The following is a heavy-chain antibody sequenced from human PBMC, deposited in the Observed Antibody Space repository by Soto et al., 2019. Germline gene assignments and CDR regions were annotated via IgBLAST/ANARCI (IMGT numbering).Heavy chain of an antibody. Sequence: GWCMRLSCAASGVTLSSYEMSGARQAKGKGLEWVSVISGSGGSTYYADSVQGRFTISRDNSKNTVYLQMNSLRAEDTAVYYCAKDRSLVVTAMHVWGQGTTVTVSS. D-gene: IGHD2-21*02. J-gene: IGHJ6*02. CDR2: ISGSGGST. V-gene: IGHV3-23*01. CDR3: AKDRSLVVTAMHV. CDR1: GVTLSSYE.